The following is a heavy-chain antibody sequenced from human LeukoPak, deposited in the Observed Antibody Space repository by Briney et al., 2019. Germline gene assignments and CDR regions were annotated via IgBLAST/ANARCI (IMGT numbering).Heavy chain of an antibody. CDR1: GFTFSRYS. V-gene: IGHV3-7*01. Sequence: GGSLRLSCLASGFTFSRYSMLWVRQAPGKGLEWVANIKQDGSEKYYVDSVKGRFTISRDNAKNSLYLQMNSPRAEDTAVYYCARDPSGYSSGWYGSKHDYWGQGTLVTVSS. CDR2: IKQDGSEK. CDR3: ARDPSGYSSGWYGSKHDY. D-gene: IGHD6-19*01. J-gene: IGHJ4*02.